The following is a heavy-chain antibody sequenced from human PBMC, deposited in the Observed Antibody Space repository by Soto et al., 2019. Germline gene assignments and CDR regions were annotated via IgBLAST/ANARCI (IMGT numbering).Heavy chain of an antibody. J-gene: IGHJ6*02. CDR2: IYPGDSDT. D-gene: IGHD6-13*01. Sequence: GESLKISCKGSGYSFTSYWIGWVRQMPGKGLEWMGIIYPGDSDTRYSPSFQGQVTISADKSISTAYLQWSSLKASDTAMYYRARHVPSAAGAYYYYGMDVWGQGTTVTVSS. V-gene: IGHV5-51*01. CDR1: GYSFTSYW. CDR3: ARHVPSAAGAYYYYGMDV.